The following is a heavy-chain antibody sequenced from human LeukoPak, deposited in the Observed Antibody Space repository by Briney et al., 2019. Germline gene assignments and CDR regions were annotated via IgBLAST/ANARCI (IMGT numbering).Heavy chain of an antibody. D-gene: IGHD6-13*01. CDR2: ISYDGSNK. CDR1: GFTFSSYA. Sequence: GGSLRLSCAASGFTFSSYAMHWVRQAPGKGLEWVAVISYDGSNKYYADSVKGRFTISRDNSKDTLYLQMNSLRAEDTAVYYCASPGYSSSGDWYFDLWGRGTLVTVSS. CDR3: ASPGYSSSGDWYFDL. J-gene: IGHJ2*01. V-gene: IGHV3-30-3*01.